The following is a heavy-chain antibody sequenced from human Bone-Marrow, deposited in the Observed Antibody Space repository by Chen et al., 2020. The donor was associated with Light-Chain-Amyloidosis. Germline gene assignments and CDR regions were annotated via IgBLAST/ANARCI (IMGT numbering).Heavy chain of an antibody. J-gene: IGHJ4*02. V-gene: IGHV3-20*01. CDR2: INWNGGST. D-gene: IGHD3-3*01. Sequence: EVQLVESGGGVVRPGGCLRLSCAASGFTFDAYGMSWVRQAPGKGLEWVFGINWNGGSTGYADSVKGRFTISRDNAKNSLYLQMNSLRAEDTALYHCARRDTMLDYWGQGTLVTVSS. CDR3: ARRDTMLDY. CDR1: GFTFDAYG.